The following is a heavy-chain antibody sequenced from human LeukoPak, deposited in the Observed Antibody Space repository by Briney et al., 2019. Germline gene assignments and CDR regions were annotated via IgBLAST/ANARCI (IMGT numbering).Heavy chain of an antibody. J-gene: IGHJ4*02. Sequence: SETLSLPCTVSGRSISSYYWRWVRQPPAKGLEWIGFIYYSRSTNYNPSLRSRVTISVDTSKNQFSLKLSSVTAADTAVYYCARRGITGTWYYFDYWGQGTLVTVSS. CDR3: ARRGITGTWYYFDY. CDR1: GRSISSYY. D-gene: IGHD1/OR15-1a*01. CDR2: IYYSRST. V-gene: IGHV4-59*13.